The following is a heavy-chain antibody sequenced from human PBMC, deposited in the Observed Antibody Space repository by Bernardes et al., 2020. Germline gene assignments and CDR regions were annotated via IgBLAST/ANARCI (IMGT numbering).Heavy chain of an antibody. CDR3: ARDRNWNLDY. J-gene: IGHJ4*02. Sequence: GGSLFLSCAVSGFTFRDSWMSWVRQAPGPGLEWVANIKQDGREQDYVDSVKGRFIISRDNAKNSLYLQMNSLGAEDTAVYYCARDRNWNLDYWGQGTLVTGSS. D-gene: IGHD1-20*01. V-gene: IGHV3-7*01. CDR1: GFTFRDSW. CDR2: IKQDGREQ.